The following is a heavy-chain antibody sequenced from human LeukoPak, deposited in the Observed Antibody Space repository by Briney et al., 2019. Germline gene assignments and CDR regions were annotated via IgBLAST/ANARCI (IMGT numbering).Heavy chain of an antibody. Sequence: GTLRLSCAASGFTFSNYGMSWGRQAPGKGREWGSAIGGSGGTTYYADSMKGRFTISRDNAKNSRYLQKNSLRAADAAVYYCAELGITMIGGVWGKGTTVTISS. V-gene: IGHV3-23*01. D-gene: IGHD3-10*02. J-gene: IGHJ6*04. CDR2: IGGSGGTT. CDR3: AELGITMIGGV. CDR1: GFTFSNYG.